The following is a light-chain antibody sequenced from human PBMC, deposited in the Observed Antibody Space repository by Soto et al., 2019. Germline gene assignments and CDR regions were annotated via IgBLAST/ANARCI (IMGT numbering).Light chain of an antibody. CDR3: PQSNDWPLT. V-gene: IGKV3D-15*01. CDR2: DIS. CDR1: QSVSSN. Sequence: TQSAVTLSVSPVTRAALSGLASQSVSSNLAWYQQKPGQAPSLLIYDISARATGIPTRFSGSGSGTEFTLTISSLQSEDFAVYYCPQSNDWPLTFGGGTKVDI. J-gene: IGKJ4*01.